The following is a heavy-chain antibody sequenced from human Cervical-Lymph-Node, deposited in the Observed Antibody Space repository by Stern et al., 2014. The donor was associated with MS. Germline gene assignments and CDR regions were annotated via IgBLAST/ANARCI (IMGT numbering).Heavy chain of an antibody. Sequence: EVQLVESGGGLVQPGGSLRLSCAASGFTFNNYAMNWVRQAPGKGLEWVSAISPCGTYTYYADSVKGRFPISRDNSTNTVYLQMNSLRAEDSAVYYCAKDRRGDWGQGTLVTVSS. CDR2: ISPCGTYT. CDR3: AKDRRGD. V-gene: IGHV3-23*04. CDR1: GFTFNNYA. J-gene: IGHJ4*02. D-gene: IGHD3-10*01.